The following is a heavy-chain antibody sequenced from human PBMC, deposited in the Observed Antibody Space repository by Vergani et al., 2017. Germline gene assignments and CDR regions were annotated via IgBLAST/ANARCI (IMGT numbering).Heavy chain of an antibody. CDR2: IHYSENT. J-gene: IGHJ6*03. CDR3: ARGPSVVQGHYIYYYSYFMDV. CDR1: FDSIRNLY. Sequence: QVQLQESGPGLVKSSETLSLTCSVSFDSIRNLYCNWIRQPPGKGLEWIGSIHYSENTNYNPSLKTRVTISVDTSKNQFSLTLTSVTAADTAVYYCARGPSVVQGHYIYYYSYFMDVWGKGTTVTVSS. V-gene: IGHV4-59*11. D-gene: IGHD2-15*01.